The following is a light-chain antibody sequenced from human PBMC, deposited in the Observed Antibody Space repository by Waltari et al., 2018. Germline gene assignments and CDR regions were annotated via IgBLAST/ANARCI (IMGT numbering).Light chain of an antibody. Sequence: QSALTQPASVSGSPGQSITISCTGTNSDVGGSNYVSWYQQHPGKAPRLMIYDVTNRPSGVSNRFSGSKSGNTASLTISGLQAEDEADYYCSSYTISSTLWVFGGGTKLTVL. V-gene: IGLV2-14*03. CDR1: NSDVGGSNY. CDR3: SSYTISSTLWV. J-gene: IGLJ3*02. CDR2: DVT.